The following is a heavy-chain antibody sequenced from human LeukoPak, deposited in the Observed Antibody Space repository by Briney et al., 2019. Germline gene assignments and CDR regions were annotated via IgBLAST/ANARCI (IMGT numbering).Heavy chain of an antibody. V-gene: IGHV3-30-3*01. CDR3: AREVLGYFDY. J-gene: IGHJ4*02. CDR1: GFTFSSYA. Sequence: GGSLRLSCAASGFTFSSYAMHWVRQAPGKGLEWVAVISYDGSNKYYADSVKGRFTISRDNSKHTLYLQMNSLRAEDTAVYYCAREVLGYFDYWGQGTLVTVSS. CDR2: ISYDGSNK.